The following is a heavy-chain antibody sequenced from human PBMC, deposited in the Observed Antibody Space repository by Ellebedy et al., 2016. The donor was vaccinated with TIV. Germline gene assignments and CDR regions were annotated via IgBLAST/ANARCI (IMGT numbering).Heavy chain of an antibody. Sequence: SETLSLTCTVSGGSISSWYWSWFRQPPGKGLEWIGYVYFSGRADYNPSLKSRVTISIDTSKTQFFLHLTSVTAADTAVYYCATRGSGWYGDGFDIWGQGTRVNVSS. J-gene: IGHJ3*02. V-gene: IGHV4-59*08. CDR1: GGSISSWY. CDR3: ATRGSGWYGDGFDI. D-gene: IGHD6-19*01. CDR2: VYFSGRA.